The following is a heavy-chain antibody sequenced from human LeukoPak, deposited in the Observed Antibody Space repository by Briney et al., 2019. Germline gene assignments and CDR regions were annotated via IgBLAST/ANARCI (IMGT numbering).Heavy chain of an antibody. CDR3: ARGGRRLVDY. CDR2: ISGSGGRT. CDR1: GFTFTIYG. V-gene: IGHV3-23*01. J-gene: IGHJ4*02. D-gene: IGHD3-9*01. Sequence: HPGGSLRLSCAASGFTFTIYGMSWVRQAPGKGLEWVSSISGSGGRTYYADSVKGRFTISRDNAKNSLYLQMNSLRAEDTAVYYCARGGRRLVDYWGQGTLVTVSS.